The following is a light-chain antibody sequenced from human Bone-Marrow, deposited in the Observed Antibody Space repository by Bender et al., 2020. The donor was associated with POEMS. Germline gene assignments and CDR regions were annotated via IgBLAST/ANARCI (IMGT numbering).Light chain of an antibody. CDR3: QAWDTSSVV. Sequence: SYGLTQPPSVSVSPGQTASITCSGDILGDQYACWYQQKPGQSPVLVIYQDTKRPSGIPERFSGSNSGNIATLTISGTQALDEADYYCQAWDTSSVVFGGGTKLTVL. J-gene: IGLJ2*01. CDR1: ILGDQY. V-gene: IGLV3-1*01. CDR2: QDT.